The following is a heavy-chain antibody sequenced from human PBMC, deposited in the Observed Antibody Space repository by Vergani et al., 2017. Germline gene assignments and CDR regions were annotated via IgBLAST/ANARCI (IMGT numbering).Heavy chain of an antibody. D-gene: IGHD1-7*01. CDR2: INHSGST. V-gene: IGHV4-34*01. CDR1: GGSFSGYY. Sequence: QVQLQQWGAGLLKPSETLSLTCAVYGGSFSGYYWSWIRQPPGKGLEWIGEINHSGSTNYNPSLKSRVTISVDTSKNQFSLKLSSVTAADTAVYYCARRGGTTKYGKDVWGQGTTVTVSS. CDR3: ARRGGTTKYGKDV. J-gene: IGHJ6*02.